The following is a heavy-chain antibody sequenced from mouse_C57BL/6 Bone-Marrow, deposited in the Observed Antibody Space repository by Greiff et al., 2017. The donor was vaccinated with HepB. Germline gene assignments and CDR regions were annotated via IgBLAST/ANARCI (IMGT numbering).Heavy chain of an antibody. Sequence: EVQLQQSGPELVKPGASVKISCKASGYTFTDYYMNWVKQSHGKSLEWIGDINPNNGGTSYNQKFKGKATLTVDKTSSTAYMVLRSLTSEDSAVYYCAREEGYDSWFAYWGQGTLVTVSA. CDR3: AREEGYDSWFAY. D-gene: IGHD2-4*01. CDR2: INPNNGGT. J-gene: IGHJ3*01. V-gene: IGHV1-26*01. CDR1: GYTFTDYY.